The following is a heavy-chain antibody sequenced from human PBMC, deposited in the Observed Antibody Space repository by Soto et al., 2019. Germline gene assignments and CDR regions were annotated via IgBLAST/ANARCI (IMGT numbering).Heavy chain of an antibody. J-gene: IGHJ4*02. CDR1: GGSMSRYY. D-gene: IGHD5-18*01. CDR2: IHYRGST. V-gene: IGHV4-59*01. CDR3: ALGYTYGFTY. Sequence: SETLSLTCTVSGGSMSRYYWSWIRQAPGKGLEWLGHIHYRGSTNYNPSLKSRGDIAVDTSKNQLSLKLNSVTAADTAVYYCALGYTYGFTYWGQGTPVTVS.